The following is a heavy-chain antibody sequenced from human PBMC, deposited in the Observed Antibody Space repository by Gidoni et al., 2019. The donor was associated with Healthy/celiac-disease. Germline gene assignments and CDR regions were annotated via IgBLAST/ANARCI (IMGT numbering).Heavy chain of an antibody. V-gene: IGHV1-58*01. Sequence: QMQLVQSGPEVKKPGTSVKVSCKASGFTFTSSAVQWVRQARGQRLEWIGWIVVGSGNTNYAQKFQERVTITRDMSTSTAYMELSSLRSEDTAVYYCAAPVRGVIIDAFDIWGQGTMVTVSS. CDR1: GFTFTSSA. CDR2: IVVGSGNT. D-gene: IGHD3-10*01. CDR3: AAPVRGVIIDAFDI. J-gene: IGHJ3*02.